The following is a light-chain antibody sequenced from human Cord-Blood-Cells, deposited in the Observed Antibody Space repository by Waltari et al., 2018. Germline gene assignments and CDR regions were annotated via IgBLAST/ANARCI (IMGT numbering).Light chain of an antibody. V-gene: IGLV2-14*01. CDR1: SRDVGGYNY. J-gene: IGLJ2*01. CDR3: SSYTSSSTV. CDR2: VVS. Sequence: QSALTQPASVSGSPGQSITLSCTGPSRDVGGYNYVSWYQQPPGKAPKLMIYVVSNRPSGVSNRFSGSKSGNTASLTISGLQAEDEADYYCSSYTSSSTVFGGGTKLTVL.